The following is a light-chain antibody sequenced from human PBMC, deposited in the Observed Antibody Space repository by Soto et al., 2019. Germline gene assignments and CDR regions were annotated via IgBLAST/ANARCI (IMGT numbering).Light chain of an antibody. CDR2: GAS. V-gene: IGKV3-20*01. CDR1: ESVTSDC. CDR3: QQCGSSRRT. J-gene: IGKJ1*01. Sequence: EIVLTQSPGTLSLSPGERATLSCRASESVTSDCLAWYRQRPGQAPRLLIYGASTRATGTPDRISGSGSGTDFTLTIRRLEPEDFAVYFCQQCGSSRRTFGQGTKVDIK.